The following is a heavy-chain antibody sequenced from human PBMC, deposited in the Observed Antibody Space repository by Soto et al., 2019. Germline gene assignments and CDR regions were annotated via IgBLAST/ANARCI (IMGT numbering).Heavy chain of an antibody. D-gene: IGHD6-19*01. V-gene: IGHV3-48*02. Sequence: EVQLVESGGGLVQPGGSLRLSCAASGFTFSSYSMNWVRQAPGKGLEWVSYISSSSSTIYYADSVKGRFTISSDNAKNSLYLQMNSLRDEDTAVYYCARDRRAVGSLYYYYGMDVWGQGTTVTVSS. CDR1: GFTFSSYS. J-gene: IGHJ6*02. CDR3: ARDRRAVGSLYYYYGMDV. CDR2: ISSSSSTI.